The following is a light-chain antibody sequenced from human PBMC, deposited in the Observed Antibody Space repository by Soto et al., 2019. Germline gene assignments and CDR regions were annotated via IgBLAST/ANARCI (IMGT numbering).Light chain of an antibody. CDR1: QSISSW. CDR2: DAS. V-gene: IGKV1-5*01. Sequence: DIQMTQSPSTLSASVGDRVTITCRASQSISSWLAWYQQKPGKAPKLLIYDASSLESGVPSRFSGRGSETEFTLTISGLQPDDFATYICQQYESYSRTFGQGTKVDIK. J-gene: IGKJ1*01. CDR3: QQYESYSRT.